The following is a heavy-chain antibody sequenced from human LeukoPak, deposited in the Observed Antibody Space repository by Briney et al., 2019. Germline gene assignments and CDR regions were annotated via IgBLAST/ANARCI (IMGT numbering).Heavy chain of an antibody. V-gene: IGHV3-11*05. D-gene: IGHD1-14*01. Sequence: GGSLRLSCAASGFTFSDFYMTWIRQAPGKGLEWLSYITPSSYTNYADSVKGRFTISRDNAKNSLYMQMNSLRADDTAVYYCAKGHHHMDVGGQGTTVTVSS. CDR1: GFTFSDFY. CDR2: ITPSSYT. J-gene: IGHJ6*02. CDR3: AKGHHHMDV.